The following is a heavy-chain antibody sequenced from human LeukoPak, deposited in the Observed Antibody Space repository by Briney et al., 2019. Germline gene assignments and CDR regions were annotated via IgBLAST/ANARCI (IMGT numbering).Heavy chain of an antibody. CDR1: GGTFSSYA. CDR2: IIPILGIA. V-gene: IGHV1-69*04. D-gene: IGHD4-23*01. J-gene: IGHJ6*02. Sequence: ASVKVSCKASGGTFSSYAISWVRQAPGQGLGWMGRIIPILGIANYAQKFQGRVTITADKSTSTAYMELSSLRSEDTAVYYCARGVVNPDYYYYGMDVWGQGTTVTVSS. CDR3: ARGVVNPDYYYYGMDV.